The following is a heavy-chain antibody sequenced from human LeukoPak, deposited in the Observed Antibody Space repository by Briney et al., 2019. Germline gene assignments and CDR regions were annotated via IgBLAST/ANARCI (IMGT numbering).Heavy chain of an antibody. Sequence: GGSLRLSCAASGFTFSSYSMNWVRQAPGKGLEWVSSISSSSSYIYYADSVKGRFTISRDNAKNSLYLQMNSLRAEDTAVYYCAIFPREGSNNWFDPWGQGTLVTVSS. CDR3: AIFPREGSNNWFDP. V-gene: IGHV3-21*01. J-gene: IGHJ5*02. CDR2: ISSSSSYI. CDR1: GFTFSSYS. D-gene: IGHD2-15*01.